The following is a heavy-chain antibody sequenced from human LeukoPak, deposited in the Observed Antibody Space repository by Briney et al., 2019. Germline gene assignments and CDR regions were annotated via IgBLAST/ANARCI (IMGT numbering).Heavy chain of an antibody. CDR2: ISYDGSNK. CDR1: GFTFSSYA. D-gene: IGHD5-24*01. J-gene: IGHJ4*02. CDR3: ASADGYNTYFDY. V-gene: IGHV3-30*04. Sequence: GGSLRLSCAASGFTFSSYAMHWVRQAPGKGLEWVAVISYDGSNKYYADSVKGRFTISRDNSKNTLYLQMNSLRAEDTAVYYCASADGYNTYFDYWGQGTLVTVSS.